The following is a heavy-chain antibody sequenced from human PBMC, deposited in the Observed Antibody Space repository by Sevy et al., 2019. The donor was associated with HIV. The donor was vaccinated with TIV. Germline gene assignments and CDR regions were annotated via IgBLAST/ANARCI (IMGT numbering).Heavy chain of an antibody. CDR2: ISDYNGYT. D-gene: IGHD3-16*02. CDR1: GYTFSSYG. V-gene: IGHV1-18*01. CDR3: ARGGYYYRSGTYRPPNYYGMDV. Sequence: ASVKVSCKASGYTFSSYGISWVRQAPGQGLEWMGWISDYNGYTNYAHKFQGRVTMSTETSTRTAYMEMMSLRSDGTAVYFCARGGYYYRSGTYRPPNYYGMDVWGQGTAVTVSS. J-gene: IGHJ6*02.